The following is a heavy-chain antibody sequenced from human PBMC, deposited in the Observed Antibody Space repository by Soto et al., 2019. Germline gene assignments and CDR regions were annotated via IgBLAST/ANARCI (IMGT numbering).Heavy chain of an antibody. J-gene: IGHJ5*02. Sequence: TLSLTCTVSGDSIISSDFYWGWVRQPPGKGLEWIGSIFYLGSSYYNPSLKSRVTMSVDTSKNQFSLRLRSVTAADTALYFCARHSLALRKNNCFDPWGQGIMVTVSS. CDR1: GDSIISSDFY. D-gene: IGHD3-3*02. CDR2: IFYLGSS. V-gene: IGHV4-39*01. CDR3: ARHSLALRKNNCFDP.